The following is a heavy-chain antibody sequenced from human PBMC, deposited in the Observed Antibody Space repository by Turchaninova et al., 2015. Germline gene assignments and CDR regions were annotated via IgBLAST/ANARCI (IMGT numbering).Heavy chain of an antibody. Sequence: EQSGAEVKKPGASVKVSCKASGYTFTNYGVGWVRQAPGQGLEWVGWISPYNGRTKYAQKLKGRVTMTTDRSTNTAYMELSSLRSDDTAVYYCARGHDDYDGSDVGELLYWGRGTLVTVSS. CDR1: GYTFTNYG. CDR2: ISPYNGRT. V-gene: IGHV1-18*04. CDR3: ARGHDDYDGSDVGELLY. J-gene: IGHJ4*02. D-gene: IGHD3-22*01.